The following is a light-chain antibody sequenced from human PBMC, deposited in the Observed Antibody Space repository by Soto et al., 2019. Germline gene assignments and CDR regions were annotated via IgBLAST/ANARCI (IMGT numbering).Light chain of an antibody. J-gene: IGKJ4*01. CDR3: QQYSTYPLT. Sequence: DIQMTQSPSTLSASVGDRVTITCRASQYINTWLAWYQQNPGKAPKLLIHEASSLESGVPSRFRGSGSGTEFTLTISSLQPDDFATYYCQQYSTYPLTFGGRTKVQIK. CDR1: QYINTW. V-gene: IGKV1-5*01. CDR2: EAS.